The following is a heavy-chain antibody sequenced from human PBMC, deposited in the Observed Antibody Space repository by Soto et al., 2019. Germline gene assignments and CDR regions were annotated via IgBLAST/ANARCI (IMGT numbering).Heavy chain of an antibody. Sequence: GGSLRLCCAASGFTFSSYSMNWVRQAPGKGLEWVSSISSSSSYIYYADSVKGRFTISRDNAKNSLYLQMNSLRAEDTAVYYCVRESPHYDFWSGYYTGPGFDYWGQGTLVTVSS. CDR3: VRESPHYDFWSGYYTGPGFDY. CDR1: GFTFSSYS. V-gene: IGHV3-21*01. J-gene: IGHJ4*02. D-gene: IGHD3-3*01. CDR2: ISSSSSYI.